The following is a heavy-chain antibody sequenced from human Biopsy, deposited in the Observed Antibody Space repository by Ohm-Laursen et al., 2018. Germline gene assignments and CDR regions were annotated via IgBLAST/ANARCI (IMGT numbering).Heavy chain of an antibody. V-gene: IGHV4-4*07. CDR1: GASMTGYF. D-gene: IGHD3-3*01. J-gene: IGHJ3*01. Sequence: PSDTLSPTCTVSGASMTGYFWTWVRQPAGKGLEWIGHIYTIGDTTYNPSLESRVTMSLDTSKNQFSLKMTSLTAADPAVYFCAREDEGLLRALDLWGQGTMVTVSS. CDR2: IYTIGDT. CDR3: AREDEGLLRALDL.